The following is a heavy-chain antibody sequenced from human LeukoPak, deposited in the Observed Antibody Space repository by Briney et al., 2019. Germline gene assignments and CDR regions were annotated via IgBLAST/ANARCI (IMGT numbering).Heavy chain of an antibody. J-gene: IGHJ4*02. CDR1: GGSISSGSISSYY. V-gene: IGHV4-61*02. Sequence: NPSETLSLTCTVSGGSISSGSISSYYWSWVRQPAGKGLEWIGRIYTSGTTNCNPSLKSRVTMSVDTSKNQFSLKLNSVTAADTAVYYCARGAPSDYWGQGTLVTVSS. CDR2: IYTSGTT. CDR3: ARGAPSDY.